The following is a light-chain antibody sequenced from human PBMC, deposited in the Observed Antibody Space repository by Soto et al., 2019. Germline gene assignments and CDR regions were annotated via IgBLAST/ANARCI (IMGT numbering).Light chain of an antibody. J-gene: IGLJ1*01. V-gene: IGLV2-14*01. CDR3: SSYTSSSIPYV. CDR2: VVS. CDR1: NSDDGGYNF. Sequence: QSALTQPASVSGSPGQSITISCTGTNSDDGGYNFVSWYQQHPGKAPKLMIYVVSNRPSGVSNRFSGSKSGNTASLNISGLQAEDDADYYCSSYTSSSIPYVFGIGTKLTVL.